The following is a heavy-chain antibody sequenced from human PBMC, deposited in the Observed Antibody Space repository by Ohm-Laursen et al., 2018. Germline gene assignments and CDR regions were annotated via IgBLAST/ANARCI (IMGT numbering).Heavy chain of an antibody. Sequence: SDTLSLTWVVSDASIDSAKWSWVRQSAGEQLEWIGRVSQIGTPSYNPSFGSRVIISVESSKNRVSLVLGAVTAADTAVYFCARDNSNYGWFDPWGQGTLVTVSS. J-gene: IGHJ5*02. D-gene: IGHD4-11*01. V-gene: IGHV4-4*07. CDR1: DASIDSAK. CDR2: VSQIGTP. CDR3: ARDNSNYGWFDP.